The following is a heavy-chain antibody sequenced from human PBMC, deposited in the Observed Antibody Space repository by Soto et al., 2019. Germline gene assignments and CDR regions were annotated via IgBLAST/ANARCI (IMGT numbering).Heavy chain of an antibody. CDR3: ARNFGFWASDI. D-gene: IGHD3-16*01. V-gene: IGHV3-48*01. J-gene: IGHJ3*02. Sequence: GGSLRLSCAASGFTFSSYDMNWVRQAPGKGLEWVSHISSRATTIYYADSVKGRFTISRDNAKNSLFLQMSGLRAEDTAVYFCARNFGFWASDIWGQGTMVTVSS. CDR2: ISSRATTI. CDR1: GFTFSSYD.